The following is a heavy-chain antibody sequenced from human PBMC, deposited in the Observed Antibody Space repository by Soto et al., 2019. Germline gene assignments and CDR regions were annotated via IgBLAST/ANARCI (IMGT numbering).Heavy chain of an antibody. Sequence: EVQLIESGGGLVQPGGSLRLSCAASGFTFTKSWMHWVRQTPGKGLEWVSRVNTDGSDTIYADSVKGRFTISRDNAKNTLYLQMNSLTAEDTAMYCCARDQSVSGPTTFHYWGQGALVTVSS. V-gene: IGHV3-74*01. CDR1: GFTFTKSW. CDR2: VNTDGSDT. CDR3: ARDQSVSGPTTFHY. J-gene: IGHJ4*02. D-gene: IGHD6-19*01.